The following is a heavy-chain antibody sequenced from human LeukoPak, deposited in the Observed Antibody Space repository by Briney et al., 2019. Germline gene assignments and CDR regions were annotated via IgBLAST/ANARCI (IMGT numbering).Heavy chain of an antibody. J-gene: IGHJ4*02. CDR2: ISYSGST. Sequence: PSETLSLTCTVSGDSISSGDYYWGRIRQPPGKGLEWIGTISYSGSTYYNPSLKSRVTISVDTSKNQFSLKLSSVTAADTAVYYCASGYRSYRSYYFDYWGQGTLVTVSS. CDR3: ASGYRSYRSYYFDY. V-gene: IGHV4-39*07. CDR1: GDSISSGDYY. D-gene: IGHD5-18*01.